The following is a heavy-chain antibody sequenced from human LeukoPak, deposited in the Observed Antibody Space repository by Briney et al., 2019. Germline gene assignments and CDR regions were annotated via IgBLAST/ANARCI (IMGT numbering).Heavy chain of an antibody. CDR2: FDPEDGET. CDR3: ATAHSSSSMYYYYYMDV. J-gene: IGHJ6*03. CDR1: GYTLTELS. Sequence: ASVKVSCKVSGYTLTELSMHWVRQAPGKGLEWMGGFDPEDGETIYAQKFQGRVTMTEDTSTDTAYMELSSLRSEDTAVYYCATAHSSSSMYYYYYMDVWGKGTTVTVSS. D-gene: IGHD6-6*01. V-gene: IGHV1-24*01.